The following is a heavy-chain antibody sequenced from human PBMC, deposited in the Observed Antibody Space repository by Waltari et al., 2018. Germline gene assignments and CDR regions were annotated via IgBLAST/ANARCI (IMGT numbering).Heavy chain of an antibody. J-gene: IGHJ5*02. V-gene: IGHV3-23*01. D-gene: IGHD4-17*01. CDR2: IRGSRGDT. CDR3: AKPLDYGDYVGWFDA. Sequence: EVQLLESGGGLVQPGGSLILSCAASGFPVNCHAVTWGRPEPGKGRGGVEDIRGSRGDTYYADSVKGRFTITRDNSKNTVYLQMNSLRADDTAVYYCAKPLDYGDYVGWFDAWGQGTLVTVSS. CDR1: GFPVNCHA.